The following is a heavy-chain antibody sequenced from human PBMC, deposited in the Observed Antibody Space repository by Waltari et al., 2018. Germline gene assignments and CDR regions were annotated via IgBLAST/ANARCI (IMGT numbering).Heavy chain of an antibody. CDR1: GFTFSSTF. V-gene: IGHV3-53*01. CDR2: NYNDGTT. CDR3: ATGRYRFFDY. D-gene: IGHD1-26*01. Sequence: EVQLVESGGGSIKPGGSLRLSRGASGFTFSSTFMSWVRQAPGMGLVWVSLNYNDGTTYYGVSVKGRFTLFRDNSKSTMYLQINTLRTEDTAVYYCATGRYRFFDYWGQGTLVTVSS. J-gene: IGHJ4*02.